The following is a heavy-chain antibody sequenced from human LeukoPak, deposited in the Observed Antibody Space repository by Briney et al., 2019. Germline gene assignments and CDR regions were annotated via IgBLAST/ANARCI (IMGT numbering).Heavy chain of an antibody. V-gene: IGHV3-23*01. Sequence: PGGSLRLACAASGVTFSSYAMTWVRQAQGKGLELVSAFSATDGSAQYAESVEGRFTISRDNSKNTLFLQMNSLGAEDTAVYYCARAKIAAAGTGAFDVWGQGTLVTVSS. CDR3: ARAKIAAAGTGAFDV. D-gene: IGHD6-13*01. J-gene: IGHJ3*01. CDR2: FSATDGSA. CDR1: GVTFSSYA.